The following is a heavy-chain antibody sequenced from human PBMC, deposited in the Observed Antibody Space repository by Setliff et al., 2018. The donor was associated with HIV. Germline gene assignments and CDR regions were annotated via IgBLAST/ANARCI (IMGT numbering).Heavy chain of an antibody. Sequence: SETLSLTCTVSGGSISSGTYYWGWIRQPPGKGLEWIGSIYYSGSTYYNPFLKSRVTISVDTSKNQFSLKLSSVTAADTAVYYCARPLMTTVVSVCAFDIWGQGTMVTVSS. V-gene: IGHV4-39*01. CDR3: ARPLMTTVVSVCAFDI. CDR1: GGSISSGTYY. D-gene: IGHD4-17*01. J-gene: IGHJ3*02. CDR2: IYYSGST.